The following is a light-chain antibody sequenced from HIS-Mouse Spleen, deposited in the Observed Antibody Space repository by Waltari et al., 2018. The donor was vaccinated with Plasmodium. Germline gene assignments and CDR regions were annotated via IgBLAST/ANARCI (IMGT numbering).Light chain of an antibody. CDR1: SSDVGGYND. CDR2: EVS. J-gene: IGLJ2*01. V-gene: IGLV2-8*01. Sequence: QSALTQPPSASGSPGQSVTISCTGTSSDVGGYNDVPWYQHHPGKAPKLMIYEVSKRPSGVPDRFSGSKSGNTASLTVSGLQAEDEADYYCSSYAGSNNLVFGGGTKLTVL. CDR3: SSYAGSNNLV.